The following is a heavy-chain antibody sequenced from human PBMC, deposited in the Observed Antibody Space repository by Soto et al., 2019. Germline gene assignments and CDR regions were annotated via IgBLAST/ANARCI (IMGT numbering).Heavy chain of an antibody. CDR2: IGPKSGDT. V-gene: IGHV1-2*02. CDR3: GRGRSGELVVFY. CDR1: GYRFTGHY. D-gene: IGHD1-7*01. J-gene: IGHJ4*02. Sequence: QVQLVQSGAEVKKSGASVKVSCKASGYRFTGHYIHWVRQAPGQGPEWMGEIGPKSGDTKYAQKFQGRVTMTRDTSITTVYMELSNLSPDDTDVYYCGRGRSGELVVFYWGQGTLVTVYS.